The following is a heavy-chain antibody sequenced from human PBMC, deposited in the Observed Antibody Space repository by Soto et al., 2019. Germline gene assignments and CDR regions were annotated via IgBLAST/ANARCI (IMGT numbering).Heavy chain of an antibody. Sequence: SETLSLTCAVSSGSISSSNWWSWVRQPPGKGLEWIGEIYHSGSTNYNPSLKSRVTISVDKSKNQFSLKLSSVTAADTAVYYCARVKPEYSSSDNWFDPWGQGTLVTVSS. D-gene: IGHD6-6*01. CDR2: IYHSGST. J-gene: IGHJ5*02. CDR3: ARVKPEYSSSDNWFDP. CDR1: SGSISSSNW. V-gene: IGHV4-4*02.